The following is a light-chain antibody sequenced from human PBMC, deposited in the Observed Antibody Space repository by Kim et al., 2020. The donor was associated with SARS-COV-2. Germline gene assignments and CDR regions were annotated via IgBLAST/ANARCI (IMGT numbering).Light chain of an antibody. CDR1: SGDLGGYKY. CDR2: DVT. CDR3: SSYSSSSASYV. Sequence: QSTTISCTGTSGDLGGYKYVSWYQQHPGKAPKLIIYDVTKRPSGVANRFSGSKSGNTASLTISGLQAGDEADYYCSSYSSSSASYVFGTGTKVTVL. J-gene: IGLJ1*01. V-gene: IGLV2-14*04.